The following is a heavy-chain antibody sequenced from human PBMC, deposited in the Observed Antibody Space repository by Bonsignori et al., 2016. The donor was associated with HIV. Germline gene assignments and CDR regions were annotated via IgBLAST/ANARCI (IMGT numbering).Heavy chain of an antibody. CDR2: MNPNSGNT. Sequence: WVRQAPGQGLEWMGWMNPNSGNTGYAQKFQGRVTMTRNTSISTAYMELSSLRSEDTAVYYCARGRELLRAAFDIWGQGTMVTVSS. V-gene: IGHV1-8*01. CDR3: ARGRELLRAAFDI. D-gene: IGHD1-26*01. J-gene: IGHJ3*02.